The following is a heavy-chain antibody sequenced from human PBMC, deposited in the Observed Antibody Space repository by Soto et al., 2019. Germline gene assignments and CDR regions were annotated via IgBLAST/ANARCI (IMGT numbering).Heavy chain of an antibody. CDR1: GFTFSSYA. CDR3: EPDGYSGCDLPYYFAH. J-gene: IGHJ4*02. D-gene: IGHD5-12*01. V-gene: IGHV3-23*01. Sequence: EVQLLESGGGLVQPGGSLRLSCAASGFTFSSYAMSWVRQAPGKGLEWVSAISGSGGSTYYADSVRGRFTISRDNSKNTVYLQMNSLRAEDTAVYYCEPDGYSGCDLPYYFAHWGQGTLVTVSS. CDR2: ISGSGGST.